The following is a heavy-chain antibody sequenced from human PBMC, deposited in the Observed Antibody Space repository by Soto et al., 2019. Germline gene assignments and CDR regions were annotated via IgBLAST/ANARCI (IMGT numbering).Heavy chain of an antibody. CDR3: TRVMAGRGWFDP. Sequence: PSQTLSVTCAISGDSVFSNNATWNWIRRSPSRGLEWLGRTYYRSKWYNDYAISVKSRITINPDTSKNQISLQLNSVTPEDTAVYYCTRVMAGRGWFDPWGQGTLVTVS. V-gene: IGHV6-1*01. CDR1: GDSVFSNNAT. J-gene: IGHJ5*02. CDR2: TYYRSKWYN. D-gene: IGHD6-19*01.